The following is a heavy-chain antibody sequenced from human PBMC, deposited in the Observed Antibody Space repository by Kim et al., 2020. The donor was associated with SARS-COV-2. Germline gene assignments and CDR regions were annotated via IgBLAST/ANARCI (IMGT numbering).Heavy chain of an antibody. Sequence: GGSLRLSCAASGFTFSDYYMSWIRQAPGKGLEWVSYISTSGSPIDYADSVKARFTISRDNSKNSLYLQMNSLRAEDTAVYYCARDVIRWNGFDGMDVWGQGTTVTVSS. CDR1: GFTFSDYY. D-gene: IGHD1-1*01. J-gene: IGHJ6*02. V-gene: IGHV3-11*01. CDR2: ISTSGSPI. CDR3: ARDVIRWNGFDGMDV.